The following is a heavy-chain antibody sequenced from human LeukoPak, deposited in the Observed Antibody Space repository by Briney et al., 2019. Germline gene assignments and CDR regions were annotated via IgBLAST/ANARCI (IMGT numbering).Heavy chain of an antibody. Sequence: PGGSLRLSCAASGFTFSTYGMHWVRQAPGKGLEWVAFIRYDGSNKYYADSVKGRFTISRDNSKNTLYLQMNSLRAEDTAVYYCAKVESYYYDSSGSNLDYWGQGTLVTVSS. CDR1: GFTFSTYG. V-gene: IGHV3-30*02. CDR2: IRYDGSNK. J-gene: IGHJ4*02. CDR3: AKVESYYYDSSGSNLDY. D-gene: IGHD3-22*01.